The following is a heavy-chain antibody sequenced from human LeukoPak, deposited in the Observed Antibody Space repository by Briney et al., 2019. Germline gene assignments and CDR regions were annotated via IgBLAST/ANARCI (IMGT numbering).Heavy chain of an antibody. V-gene: IGHV4-4*02. CDR1: GGSISSGNW. CDR2: VSLTGET. D-gene: IGHD3-22*01. Sequence: PSGTLSLTCAVSGGSISSGNWWSWVRQPPGEGLEWIGEVSLTGETNYNPSLNGRVTMSLDGSRNQLSLKLSSVTAADTAVYYCARQGVEYYYDSSGCDYWGQGTLVTVSS. J-gene: IGHJ4*02. CDR3: ARQGVEYYYDSSGCDY.